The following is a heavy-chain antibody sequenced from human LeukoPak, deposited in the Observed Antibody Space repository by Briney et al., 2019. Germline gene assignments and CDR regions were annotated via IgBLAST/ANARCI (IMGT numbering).Heavy chain of an antibody. V-gene: IGHV4-34*01. CDR1: GGSFSGYY. CDR3: ARGPVVVEPGAYYFDY. Sequence: PSETLSLTCAVYGGSFSGYYWSWIRQPPGKGLEWIGEINHSGSTNYNPSLKSRVTISVDTSKNQFSLKLSSVTAADTAVYYCARGPVVVEPGAYYFDYWGQGTLVTVSS. J-gene: IGHJ4*02. D-gene: IGHD2-15*01. CDR2: INHSGST.